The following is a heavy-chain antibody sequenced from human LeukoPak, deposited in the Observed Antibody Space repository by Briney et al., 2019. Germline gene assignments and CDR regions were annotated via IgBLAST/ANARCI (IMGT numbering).Heavy chain of an antibody. CDR1: GGSMSSYY. CDR3: ATTPYYGGNRPYYFDY. CDR2: IYYSGST. Sequence: SETLSLTCTVSGGSMSSYYWSRIRQPPGKGLEWIGYIYYSGSTNYNPSLKSRVTISVDTSKNQFSLKLSSVTAADTAVYYCATTPYYGGNRPYYFDYWGQGTLVTVSS. D-gene: IGHD4-23*01. V-gene: IGHV4-59*08. J-gene: IGHJ4*02.